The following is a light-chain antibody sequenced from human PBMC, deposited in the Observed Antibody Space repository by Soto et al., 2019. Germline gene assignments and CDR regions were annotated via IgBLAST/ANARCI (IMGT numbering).Light chain of an antibody. CDR2: EVS. Sequence: QSALTQPASVSGSHGQSITISCTGTSSDVGGYKYVSWYKQNPGKAPKLMIYEVSNRPSGVSNRFSGSKSGNTASLTISGLQAEDEADYYCSSYTSSSTLVFGTGTKVTVL. J-gene: IGLJ1*01. V-gene: IGLV2-14*01. CDR3: SSYTSSSTLV. CDR1: SSDVGGYKY.